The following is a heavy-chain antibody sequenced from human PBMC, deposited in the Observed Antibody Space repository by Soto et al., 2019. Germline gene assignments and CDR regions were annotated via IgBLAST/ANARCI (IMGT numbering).Heavy chain of an antibody. CDR1: GFTFSTYG. Sequence: QVQVVESGGGVVQPGRSLTLSCAASGFTFSTYGMHWVRQAPGKGLEWVAIVSYDGSRKHYVDSVKGRFAISRDNSMNXXYLQLNSLRPEDTAMYYCAKDLHGDRDGYHYGAESWGQGTLVTVSS. V-gene: IGHV3-30*18. CDR2: VSYDGSRK. CDR3: AKDLHGDRDGYHYGAES. J-gene: IGHJ5*02. D-gene: IGHD4-17*01.